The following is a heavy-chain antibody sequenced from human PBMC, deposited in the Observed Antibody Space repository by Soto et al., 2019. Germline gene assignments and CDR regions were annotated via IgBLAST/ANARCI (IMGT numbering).Heavy chain of an antibody. D-gene: IGHD3-22*01. CDR1: GYTFTGYY. Sequence: ASVKVSCKASGYTFTGYYMHWVRQAPGQGIEWMGWINPNSGGTNYAQKFQGWVTMTRDTSISIAYMELTSLRSDDTAVYYCARRGGYDSSGYYHDAFDIWGQGTIVTVSS. J-gene: IGHJ3*02. CDR3: ARRGGYDSSGYYHDAFDI. CDR2: INPNSGGT. V-gene: IGHV1-2*04.